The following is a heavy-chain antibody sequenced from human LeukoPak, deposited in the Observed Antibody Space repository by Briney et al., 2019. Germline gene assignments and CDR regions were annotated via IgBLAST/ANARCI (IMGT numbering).Heavy chain of an antibody. CDR1: GYSINSNYY. V-gene: IGHV4-38-2*02. CDR3: ARGEYYDFWSPGHPMYNRFDP. J-gene: IGHJ5*02. D-gene: IGHD3-3*01. Sequence: PSETLSLTCKVSGYSINSNYYWAWLRQSPGRGLEWIGNIYHTGNTYFNPSLQSRVTISLDTSKNQFSLDLRSVTAADTAVYYCARGEYYDFWSPGHPMYNRFDPWGQGTLVTVSS. CDR2: IYHTGNT.